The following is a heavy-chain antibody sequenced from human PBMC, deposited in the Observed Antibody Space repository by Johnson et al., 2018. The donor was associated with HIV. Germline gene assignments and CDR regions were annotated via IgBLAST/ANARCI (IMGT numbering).Heavy chain of an antibody. CDR1: GFTFSSYW. J-gene: IGHJ3*02. CDR2: IKQDGSEK. CDR3: ARALYYYDRGDAFDI. V-gene: IGHV3-7*01. Sequence: VQLVESGGGLVQPGGSLRLSCAASGFTFSSYWMSWVRQAPGKGLAWVANIKQDGSEKYYVDSVKGRFTISRDNAKNSLYLQMNSLRAEDTAVYYCARALYYYDRGDAFDIWGQGTMVTVSS. D-gene: IGHD3-22*01.